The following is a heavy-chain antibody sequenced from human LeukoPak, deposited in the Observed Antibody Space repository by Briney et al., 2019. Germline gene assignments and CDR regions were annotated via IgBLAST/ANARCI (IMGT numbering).Heavy chain of an antibody. V-gene: IGHV4-59*01. Sequence: SSETLSLTCTVSGGSISSYYWTWIRQPPGKGLEWIGYIYYSGSTNYNPSLKSRVTISVDTSKNQFSLKLTFVTAADTAVYYCARGVNSGYFDYCGQGTLVTVSS. D-gene: IGHD1-26*01. CDR1: GGSISSYY. J-gene: IGHJ4*02. CDR3: ARGVNSGYFDY. CDR2: IYYSGST.